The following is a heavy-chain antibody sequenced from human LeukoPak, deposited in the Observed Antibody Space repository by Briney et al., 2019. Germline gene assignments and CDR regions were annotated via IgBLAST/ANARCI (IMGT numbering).Heavy chain of an antibody. D-gene: IGHD6-13*01. J-gene: IGHJ4*02. CDR2: ISGRGDTT. V-gene: IGHV3-23*01. CDR1: GFTLNTYA. Sequence: GGSLRLSCAASGFTLNTYAMSWVRQAPGKGLEWVSAISGRGDTTYYTDSVKGRFTISRDNSKNTLFLQVSSLRAEDTAVYYCAKDRVAATGIGELDHWGQGTLVTVSS. CDR3: AKDRVAATGIGELDH.